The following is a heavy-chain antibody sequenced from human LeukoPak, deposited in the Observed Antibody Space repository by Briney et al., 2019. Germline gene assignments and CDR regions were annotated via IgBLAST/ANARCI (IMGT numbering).Heavy chain of an antibody. CDR3: ARDLAAAGSNDAFDI. Sequence: SETLSLTCAVSGGSISSSNWWSWVRQPPGKGLEWIGEIYHSGSTNYNPSLKSRVTISVDKSKNQFSLKLSSVTAADTAVYHCARDLAAAGSNDAFDIWGQGTMVTVSS. CDR1: GGSISSSNW. CDR2: IYHSGST. V-gene: IGHV4-4*02. J-gene: IGHJ3*02. D-gene: IGHD6-13*01.